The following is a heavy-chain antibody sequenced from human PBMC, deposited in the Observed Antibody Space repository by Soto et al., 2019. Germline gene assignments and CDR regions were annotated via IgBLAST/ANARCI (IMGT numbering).Heavy chain of an antibody. CDR1: GFTCSSDE. D-gene: IGHD3-9*01. Sequence: VQLVESGGGLVQPGGSLRLSCAASGFTCSSDEMNWVRQAPGKGLEWVTYISSSGSTIYYADSVKGRFTISRDNGKNTRDLQMTSLRAEDTGVYYCAREQSRVLSAFDIWGQWTMVTVSS. J-gene: IGHJ3*02. CDR2: ISSSGSTI. CDR3: AREQSRVLSAFDI. V-gene: IGHV3-48*03.